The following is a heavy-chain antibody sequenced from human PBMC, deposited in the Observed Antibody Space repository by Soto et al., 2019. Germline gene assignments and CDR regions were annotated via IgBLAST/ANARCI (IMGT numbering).Heavy chain of an antibody. CDR3: AKLADLQLYYFDY. CDR1: GFPFGSYA. CDR2: ITGVSIIVGSGGRT. V-gene: IGHV3-23*01. Sequence: PGGSLRLSCAVSGFPFGSYAMSWVRQAPGKGLEWVSIITGVSIIVGSGGRTKYADSVKGRFTISRDNSKNTLYLQMNSLRADDTAVYYCAKLADLQLYYFDYWGRGTLVTVSS. D-gene: IGHD6-6*01. J-gene: IGHJ4*02.